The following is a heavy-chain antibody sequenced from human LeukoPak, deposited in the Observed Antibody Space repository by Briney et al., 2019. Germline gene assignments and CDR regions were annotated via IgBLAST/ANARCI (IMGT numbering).Heavy chain of an antibody. CDR3: AKDWGRLGLRYFDWLLTDAFDI. D-gene: IGHD3-9*01. CDR1: GFTFSSYA. CDR2: ISGSGGTT. V-gene: IGHV3-23*01. Sequence: GGSLRLSCAASGFTFSSYAMSWVRQAPGRGLDWVSGISGSGGTTYYADSVKGRFTISRDNSKNTLYLQMNSLRAEDTAVYYCAKDWGRLGLRYFDWLLTDAFDIWGQGTMVTVSS. J-gene: IGHJ3*02.